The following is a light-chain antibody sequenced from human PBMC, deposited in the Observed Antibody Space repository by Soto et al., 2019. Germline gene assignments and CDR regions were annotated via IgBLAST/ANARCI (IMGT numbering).Light chain of an antibody. V-gene: IGKV3-11*01. CDR1: QSVSSY. Sequence: EIVLTQSPATLSLSPGERATLSCRASQSVSSYLAWYQQKPGQAPRLLIYDASNRATGIPARFSGSGSGTDFTLTISSREPEDFAVYYCHHHFTFGPGTKVDIK. J-gene: IGKJ3*01. CDR2: DAS. CDR3: HHHFT.